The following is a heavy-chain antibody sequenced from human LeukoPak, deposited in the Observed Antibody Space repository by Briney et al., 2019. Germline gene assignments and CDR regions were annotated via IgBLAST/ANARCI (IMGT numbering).Heavy chain of an antibody. V-gene: IGHV3-33*01. J-gene: IGHJ4*02. CDR2: IWYDGSNK. CDR1: GFTFSSYG. Sequence: GRSLRLSCAASGFTFSSYGMHWVRQAPGKGLEWVAVIWYDGSNKYCADSVKGRFTISRDNSKNTLYLQMNSLRAEDTAVYYCARGSGSYYDYFDYWGQGTPVTVSS. D-gene: IGHD1-26*01. CDR3: ARGSGSYYDYFDY.